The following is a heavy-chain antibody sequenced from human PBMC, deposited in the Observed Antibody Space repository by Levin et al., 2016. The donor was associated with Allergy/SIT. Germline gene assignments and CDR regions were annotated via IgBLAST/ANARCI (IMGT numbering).Heavy chain of an antibody. Sequence: KVSCKGSGYSFTSYWISWVRQMPGKGLEWMGRFDPSDSYTYYSPSFQGHVTISADKSISTAYLQWSSLKASDTAMYYCVRRWRVPGTGENCFDYWGQGTLVTVSS. D-gene: IGHD6-19*01. CDR1: GYSFTSYW. V-gene: IGHV5-10-1*01. J-gene: IGHJ4*02. CDR2: FDPSDSYT. CDR3: VRRWRVPGTGENCFDY.